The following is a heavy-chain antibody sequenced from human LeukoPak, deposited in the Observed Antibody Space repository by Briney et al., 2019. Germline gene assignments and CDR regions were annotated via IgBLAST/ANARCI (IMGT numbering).Heavy chain of an antibody. Sequence: PGGSLRLSCAASGFTFSSYAMSWVRQAPGKGLEWVSAISGSGGSTYYADSVKGRFTISRDNSKNTLYLQMNSLRAEDTAVYYCAKEEDSSSWYAYYGMDVWGQGTTVTVSS. J-gene: IGHJ6*02. CDR1: GFTFSSYA. CDR2: ISGSGGST. CDR3: AKEEDSSSWYAYYGMDV. D-gene: IGHD6-13*01. V-gene: IGHV3-23*01.